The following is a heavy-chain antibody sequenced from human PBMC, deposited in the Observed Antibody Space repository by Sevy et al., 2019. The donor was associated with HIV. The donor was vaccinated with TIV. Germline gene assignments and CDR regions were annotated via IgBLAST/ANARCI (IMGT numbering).Heavy chain of an antibody. D-gene: IGHD4-4*01. Sequence: GGSLRLSCAVSGFAVSDNCMSWVRQSPGKGLEWVSVIFSGGRTSYADSVEGRFTVSREGSKETLYLQMDNLRAEDTATYYCGRGCCVNNDYIFDACFYGMDVLGLGTTVIVSS. J-gene: IGHJ6*02. CDR3: GRGCCVNNDYIFDACFYGMDV. CDR1: GFAVSDNC. V-gene: IGHV3-53*05. CDR2: IFSGGRT.